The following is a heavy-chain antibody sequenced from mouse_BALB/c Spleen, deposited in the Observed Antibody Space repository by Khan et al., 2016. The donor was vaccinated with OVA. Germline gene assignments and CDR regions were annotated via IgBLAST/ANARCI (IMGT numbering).Heavy chain of an antibody. V-gene: IGHV3-2*02. CDR3: ARIYEGDFDY. Sequence: VQLKQSGPGLVKPSQSLSLTCTVTGYSITTDYAWNWIRQFPGNKLEWMGYISYSGNTKYNPSLKSRISITRDTSKNQFFLQLKSVTTEDTARYYCARIYEGDFDYWGQGTTVTVSS. CDR2: ISYSGNT. D-gene: IGHD2-3*01. CDR1: GYSITTDYA. J-gene: IGHJ2*01.